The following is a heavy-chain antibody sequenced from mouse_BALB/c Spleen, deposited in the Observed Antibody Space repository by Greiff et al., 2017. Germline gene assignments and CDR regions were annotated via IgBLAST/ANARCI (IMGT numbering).Heavy chain of an antibody. CDR1: GFSLTSYD. J-gene: IGHJ2*01. V-gene: IGHV2-9-2*01. CDR3: VRSYYGYYFDY. D-gene: IGHD2-10*01. CDR2: IWTGGGT. Sequence: QGQLKESGPGLVAPSQSLSITCTVSGFSLTSYDISWIRQPPGKGLEWLGVIWTGGGTNYNSAFMSRLSISKDNSKSQVFLKMNSLQTDDTAIYYCVRSYYGYYFDYWGQGTTLTVSS.